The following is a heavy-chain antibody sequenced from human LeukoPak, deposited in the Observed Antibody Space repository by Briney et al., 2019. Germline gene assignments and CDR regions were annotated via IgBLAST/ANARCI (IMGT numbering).Heavy chain of an antibody. CDR1: GYTFTGYY. V-gene: IGHV1-2*06. CDR2: INPNSGGT. CDR3: ASSRRGILGVWWFDP. Sequence: ASAKVSCKASGYTFTGYYMHWVRQAPGQGLEWMGRINPNSGGTNYAQKFQGRVTMTRDTAISTAYMELSRLRSDDTAVYYCASSRRGILGVWWFDPWGQGTLVTVSS. J-gene: IGHJ5*02. D-gene: IGHD3-16*01.